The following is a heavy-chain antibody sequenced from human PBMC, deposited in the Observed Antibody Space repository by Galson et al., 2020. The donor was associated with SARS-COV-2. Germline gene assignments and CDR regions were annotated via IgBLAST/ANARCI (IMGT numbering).Heavy chain of an antibody. CDR3: AREGFYSGSGSYWSRETSWMWFDP. Sequence: SETLSLTCTVSGGSITSTSHYWGWIRQPPGKGLEWIGSIYYSGTIHYNPSLKSRLTISVDTSKNQFSLKMSSVTAADTAVYYCAREGFYSGSGSYWSRETSWMWFDPWGQETLVTVSS. D-gene: IGHD3-10*01. J-gene: IGHJ5*02. CDR1: GGSITSTSHY. V-gene: IGHV4-39*02. CDR2: IYYSGTI.